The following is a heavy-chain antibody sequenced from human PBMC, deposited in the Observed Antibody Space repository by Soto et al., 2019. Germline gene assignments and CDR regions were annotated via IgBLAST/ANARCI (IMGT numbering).Heavy chain of an antibody. CDR2: ISDDGSNT. J-gene: IGHJ4*02. Sequence: QVQLVESGGGVVQPGRSLRLSCAASGFTFSRHTMHWVRQAPGKGLEWVAAISDDGSNTYYADSVKGRFTISRDNSKNTLYLQITSLSSEDTAVHHCAREVYDDFWGGFNTHTDYFDDGGQGALVSVSS. D-gene: IGHD3-3*01. V-gene: IGHV3-30-3*01. CDR3: AREVYDDFWGGFNTHTDYFDD. CDR1: GFTFSRHT.